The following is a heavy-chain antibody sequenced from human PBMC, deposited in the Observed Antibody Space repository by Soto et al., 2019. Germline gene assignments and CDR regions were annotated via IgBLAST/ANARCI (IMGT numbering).Heavy chain of an antibody. CDR1: GGSISSGGYY. CDR3: AREETDYYDSSGYYHY. CDR2: NYYSGST. Sequence: QVQLQESGPGLVKPSQTLSLTCTVSGGSISSGGYYWSWIRQHPGKGLEWIGYNYYSGSTYYNPSLKSRVTISVDTSTNQVSLKLSSVTAADTAVYYCAREETDYYDSSGYYHYWGQGTLVTVSS. D-gene: IGHD3-22*01. V-gene: IGHV4-31*03. J-gene: IGHJ4*02.